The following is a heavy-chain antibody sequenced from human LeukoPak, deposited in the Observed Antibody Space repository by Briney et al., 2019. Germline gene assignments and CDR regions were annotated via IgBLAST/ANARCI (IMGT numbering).Heavy chain of an antibody. V-gene: IGHV4-39*01. CDR3: ARHRPPPIAAAGPHADFDY. CDR1: GGSIISSSYY. CDR2: IYYSGRT. D-gene: IGHD6-13*01. J-gene: IGHJ4*02. Sequence: SETLSLTCTVSGGSIISSSYYWGWIRQPPGKGLEWTGSIYYSGRTYYNPSLKSRVTISVDTSKNQFSLKLSSVTAADTAVYYCARHRPPPIAAAGPHADFDYWGQGTLVTVSS.